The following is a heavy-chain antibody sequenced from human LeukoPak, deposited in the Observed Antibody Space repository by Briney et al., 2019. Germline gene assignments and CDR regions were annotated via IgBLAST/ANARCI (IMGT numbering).Heavy chain of an antibody. CDR3: ARGWQGTGFAAYGSGGEWFDP. D-gene: IGHD3-10*01. CDR1: GYTFTGYY. CDR2: INPNSGGT. V-gene: IGHV1-2*02. Sequence: GASVKVSCKASGYTFTGYYMHWVRQAPGQGLEWMGWINPNSGGTNYAQKFQGRVTMTRDTSISTAYMELSRLRSDDTAVYYCARGWQGTGFAAYGSGGEWFDPWGQGTLVTVSS. J-gene: IGHJ5*02.